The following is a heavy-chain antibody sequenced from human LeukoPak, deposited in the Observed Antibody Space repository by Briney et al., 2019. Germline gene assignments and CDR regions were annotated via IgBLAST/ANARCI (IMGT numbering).Heavy chain of an antibody. D-gene: IGHD3-22*01. CDR3: ATSDYNDSSGYYYFDY. Sequence: EASVKVSCKASGYTFTSNGISWVRQAPGQGLEWMGWISAYSGNTNNAQKLQGRVTMTTDTSTRTAYMELRSLRSDDTAVYYCATSDYNDSSGYYYFDYWGQGTLVTVSS. CDR2: ISAYSGNT. CDR1: GYTFTSNG. V-gene: IGHV1-18*01. J-gene: IGHJ4*02.